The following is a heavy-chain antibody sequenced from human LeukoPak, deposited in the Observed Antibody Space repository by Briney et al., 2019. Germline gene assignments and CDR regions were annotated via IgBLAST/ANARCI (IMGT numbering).Heavy chain of an antibody. V-gene: IGHV4-4*02. J-gene: IGHJ4*02. CDR1: GASISSSYW. Sequence: PSGPLTLTCAVSGASISSSYWWSWVRQPPGKGLEWIGEIHHSGSTKYNPSLKSRVTISVDKSKNQFSLKLSSVTAADTAVYYCAPSPCSGNSCYRFDFWGQGTQVTGSS. CDR2: IHHSGST. CDR3: APSPCSGNSCYRFDF. D-gene: IGHD2-15*01.